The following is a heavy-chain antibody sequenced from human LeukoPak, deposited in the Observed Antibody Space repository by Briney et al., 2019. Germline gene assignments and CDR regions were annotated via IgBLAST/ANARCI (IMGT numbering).Heavy chain of an antibody. CDR3: ARVYYGSGSLHYYYYYMDV. Sequence: GGSLRLSCAASGFTFSSYAMTWVRQAPGKGLEWVSTISGSGDSTYYADSVKGRFTISRDNSKNTLNLQMNSLRAEDTAVYYCARVYYGSGSLHYYYYYMDVWGRGTTVAISS. J-gene: IGHJ6*03. V-gene: IGHV3-23*01. D-gene: IGHD3-10*01. CDR2: ISGSGDST. CDR1: GFTFSSYA.